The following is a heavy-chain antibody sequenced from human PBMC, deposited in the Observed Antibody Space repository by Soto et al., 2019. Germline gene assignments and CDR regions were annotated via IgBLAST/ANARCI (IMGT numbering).Heavy chain of an antibody. CDR2: ISPWKGNT. CDR1: GYNFMPYG. D-gene: IGHD3-10*01. J-gene: IGHJ4*02. CDR3: ARDLDPSGSYYTDY. Sequence: QVQLVQSGAEVKKPGASVKVSCKASGYNFMPYGVNWVRQAPGQGLEWMVWISPWKGNTNYAQSFQGRVTKTTDTSTSTAYMELRSLTSDATAVYYCARDLDPSGSYYTDYWGPGTLVTVSS. V-gene: IGHV1-18*04.